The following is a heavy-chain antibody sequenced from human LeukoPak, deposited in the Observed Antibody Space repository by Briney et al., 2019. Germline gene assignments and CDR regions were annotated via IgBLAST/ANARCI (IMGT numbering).Heavy chain of an antibody. Sequence: PGGSLRLSCAASGFTFSRYAMNWVRQAPGKGLEWVSVIGGSDDSTYYADSVKGRFTISRDNSKNTLYLQMNSLRAEDTAVYYCARAGYSGYDSGGYYFDYWGQGTLVTVSS. V-gene: IGHV3-23*01. D-gene: IGHD5-12*01. CDR2: IGGSDDST. J-gene: IGHJ4*02. CDR1: GFTFSRYA. CDR3: ARAGYSGYDSGGYYFDY.